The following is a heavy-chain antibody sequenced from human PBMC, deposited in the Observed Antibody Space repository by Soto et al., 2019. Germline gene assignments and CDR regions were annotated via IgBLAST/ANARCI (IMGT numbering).Heavy chain of an antibody. V-gene: IGHV3-11*04. D-gene: IGHD6-19*01. J-gene: IGHJ4*02. Sequence: PGGSLRLSCASSGFTYSDYYMRWIRQAPGEGLEWLSYISSGTSIIYYADSVQGRFTIARDKAKNSLYLQMNGLRDEDTAVYYCARGPGIAVAGRFDYWGQGALVTVSS. CDR3: ARGPGIAVAGRFDY. CDR1: GFTYSDYY. CDR2: ISSGTSII.